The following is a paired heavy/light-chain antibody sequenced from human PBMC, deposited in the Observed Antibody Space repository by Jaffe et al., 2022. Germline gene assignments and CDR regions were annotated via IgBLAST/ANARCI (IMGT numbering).Light chain of an antibody. CDR3: CSYAGIYTWV. Sequence: QSALTQPRSVSGSPGQSVTISCTGTSSDVGRYNYVSWYQQLPGKAPKLMIYDVNKRPSGVPDRFSGSKSGNTASLTISGLQAEDEADYYCCSYAGIYTWVFGGGTELAVL. CDR1: SSDVGRYNY. CDR2: DVN. J-gene: IGLJ3*02. V-gene: IGLV2-11*01.
Heavy chain of an antibody. CDR1: GFTFSKHW. D-gene: IGHD4-4*01. J-gene: IGHJ4*02. CDR2: VNGDGNIT. Sequence: EVQLVESGGGLVQPGGSLRLSCAASGFTFSKHWMYWVRQAPGKGLVYVSRVNGDGNITSYADSVKGRFTMSRDNAKNTLYLQMSSLRHEDTAVYYCARDDDYKIDYWGQGTLVTVSS. CDR3: ARDDDYKIDY. V-gene: IGHV3-74*01.